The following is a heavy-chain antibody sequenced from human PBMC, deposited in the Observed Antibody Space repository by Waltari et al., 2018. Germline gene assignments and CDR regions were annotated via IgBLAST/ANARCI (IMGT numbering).Heavy chain of an antibody. Sequence: VQLEEAGGGQVQPGESLRLSCAASGFTFSSYLMHWVRQAPGKWLEWVSRINNVGNSAKYADSVKGRFTISRDNAKNTLYLQMNSLRVGDTAVYYCAREVAAFDALNLWGQGTMVTVSS. J-gene: IGHJ3*01. CDR3: AREVAAFDALNL. D-gene: IGHD1-26*01. V-gene: IGHV3-74*03. CDR2: INNVGNSA. CDR1: GFTFSSYL.